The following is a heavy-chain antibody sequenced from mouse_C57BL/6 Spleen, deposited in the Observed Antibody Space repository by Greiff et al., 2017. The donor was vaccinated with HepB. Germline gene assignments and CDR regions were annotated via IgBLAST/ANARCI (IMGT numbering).Heavy chain of an antibody. Sequence: VQLQQSGAELARPGASVKLSCKASGYTFTSYGISWVKQRTGQGLEWIVEIYPRSGNTYYNEKFKGKATLTADKSSSTAYMELRSLTSEDSAVSFCARPMIYYDYTWFAYWGQGTLVTVSA. CDR1: GYTFTSYG. D-gene: IGHD2-4*01. V-gene: IGHV1-81*01. J-gene: IGHJ3*01. CDR3: ARPMIYYDYTWFAY. CDR2: IYPRSGNT.